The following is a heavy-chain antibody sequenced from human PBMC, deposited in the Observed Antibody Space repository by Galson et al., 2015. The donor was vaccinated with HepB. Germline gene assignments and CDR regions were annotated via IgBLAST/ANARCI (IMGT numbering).Heavy chain of an antibody. D-gene: IGHD3-10*01. CDR2: ISYDGSNK. J-gene: IGHJ6*02. Sequence: SLRLSCAASGFTFNKYSMHWVRQALGKGLEWVAIISYDGSNKYYTDSVRGHFTISRDNSRNTLYLQMNSLRTEDTAVYYCARDMNVRGVIRDYASDVWGQGATVTVS. CDR3: ARDMNVRGVIRDYASDV. CDR1: GFTFNKYS. V-gene: IGHV3-30*04.